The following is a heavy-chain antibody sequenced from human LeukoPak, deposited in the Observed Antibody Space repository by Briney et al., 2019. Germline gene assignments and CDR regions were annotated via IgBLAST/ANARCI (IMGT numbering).Heavy chain of an antibody. CDR3: ARDSRYSSGWHFDY. Sequence: ASVKVSCKASGYTFTGYYMHWVRQGPGQGLEWKGWINPNSGGTNYAQKFQGRVTMTRDTSISTAYMEPSRLRSDDTAVYYCARDSRYSSGWHFDYWGQGTLVTVSS. J-gene: IGHJ4*02. D-gene: IGHD6-19*01. CDR1: GYTFTGYY. V-gene: IGHV1-2*02. CDR2: INPNSGGT.